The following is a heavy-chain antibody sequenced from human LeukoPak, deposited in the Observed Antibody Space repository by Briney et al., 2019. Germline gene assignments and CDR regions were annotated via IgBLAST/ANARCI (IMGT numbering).Heavy chain of an antibody. Sequence: SETLSLTCAVYGGSFSGYYWSWIRQPPGKGLEWIGEINHSGSTNYNPSLKSRVTISVDTSKNQFSLKLSSVTAADTAVYYCARRYYYYYMDVWGKGTTVTISS. J-gene: IGHJ6*03. CDR2: INHSGST. V-gene: IGHV4-34*01. CDR3: ARRYYYYYMDV. CDR1: GGSFSGYY.